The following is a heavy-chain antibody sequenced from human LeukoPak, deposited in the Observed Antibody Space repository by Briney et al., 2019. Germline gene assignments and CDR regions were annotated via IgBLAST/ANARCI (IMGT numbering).Heavy chain of an antibody. CDR1: GYTFTSYY. CDR3: ARGIEQLWLQNWFYP. Sequence: ASVKVSCKASGYTFTSYYMHWVRQAPGQGLEWMGIINPSGGSTSYAQKFQGRVTMTRDTSTSTVYMELSSLRSEDTAVYYCARGIEQLWLQNWFYPWGQGTLVTVSS. D-gene: IGHD5-18*01. CDR2: INPSGGST. V-gene: IGHV1-46*01. J-gene: IGHJ5*02.